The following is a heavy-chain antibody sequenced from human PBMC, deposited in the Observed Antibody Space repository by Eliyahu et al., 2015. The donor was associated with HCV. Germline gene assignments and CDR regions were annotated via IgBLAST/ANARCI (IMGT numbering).Heavy chain of an antibody. CDR2: IYSSGST. CDR3: ARETVFTVTTPVYSGSYLDAFDI. V-gene: IGHV4-30-4*08. J-gene: IGHJ3*02. CDR1: GXPXSSGYSY. Sequence: QVQLQESGPGLVKPSQTLSLTCTVSGXPXSSGYSYWXGLRQPPGKGLEWIGYIYSSGSTYYNPSLKSRVTISVDTSKNQFSLKLSSVTAADTAVYYCARETVFTVTTPVYSGSYLDAFDIWGQGTMVTVSS. D-gene: IGHD1-26*01.